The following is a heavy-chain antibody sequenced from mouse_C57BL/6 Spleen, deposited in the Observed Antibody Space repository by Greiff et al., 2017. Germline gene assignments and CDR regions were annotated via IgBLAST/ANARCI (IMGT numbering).Heavy chain of an antibody. CDR1: GYSFTDYN. Sequence: EVQLQQSGPELVKPGASVKISCKASGYSFTDYNMNWVKQSNGKSLEWIGVINPNYGTTSYNPKFKGKATLTVDQSSSTAYMQLNSLTSEDSAVYYGARSTMVRYYAMDYWGQGTSVTVSS. CDR2: INPNYGTT. CDR3: ARSTMVRYYAMDY. D-gene: IGHD2-1*01. J-gene: IGHJ4*01. V-gene: IGHV1-39*01.